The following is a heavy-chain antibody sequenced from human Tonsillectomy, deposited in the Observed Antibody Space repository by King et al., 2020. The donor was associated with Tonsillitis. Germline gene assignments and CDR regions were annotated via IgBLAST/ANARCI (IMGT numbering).Heavy chain of an antibody. D-gene: IGHD2-15*01. CDR2: IGTGSGSSI. J-gene: IGHJ4*02. V-gene: IGHV3-48*01. Sequence: VQLVESGGGLVQPGGSLRLSCAASGFTFSSYSMNWVRQAPGKGLEWVSYIGTGSGSSIYYADSVKGRFTSSRDNAKNSLNLQMNSLRAEDTAVYFCARDLIRYGSGHSCVPFDYWGQGTLVTVSS. CDR3: ARDLIRYGSGHSCVPFDY. CDR1: GFTFSSYS.